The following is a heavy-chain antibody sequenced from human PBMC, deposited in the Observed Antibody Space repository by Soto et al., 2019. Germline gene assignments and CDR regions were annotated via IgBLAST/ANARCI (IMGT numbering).Heavy chain of an antibody. D-gene: IGHD3-10*01. J-gene: IGHJ6*02. CDR2: IWYDGSNK. CDR3: ARDLYGSVSSMDV. V-gene: IGHV3-33*01. CDR1: GFTFSSYG. Sequence: QVQLVESGGGVVQPGRSLRLSCAASGFTFSSYGMHWVRQAPGKGLEWVAVIWYDGSNKYYADSVKGRFTISRDNSKNTLYLQMNSLRAEDTAVYYCARDLYGSVSSMDVWGQGTTVTVSS.